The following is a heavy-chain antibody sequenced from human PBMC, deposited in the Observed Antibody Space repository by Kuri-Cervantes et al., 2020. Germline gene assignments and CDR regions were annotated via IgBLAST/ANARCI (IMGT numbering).Heavy chain of an antibody. CDR2: INWDSGCI. CDR3: ARDVSVYYYDSSGYYDY. D-gene: IGHD3-22*01. Sequence: SLKSSCVASVFRFDDYAMHWVRQSPRKGLQWVSGINWDSGCIGYADSVKGRFTISRDNAKNSLYLQMNSLRAEDTAVYYCARDVSVYYYDSSGYYDYWGQGTLVTVSS. V-gene: IGHV3-9*01. J-gene: IGHJ4*02. CDR1: VFRFDDYA.